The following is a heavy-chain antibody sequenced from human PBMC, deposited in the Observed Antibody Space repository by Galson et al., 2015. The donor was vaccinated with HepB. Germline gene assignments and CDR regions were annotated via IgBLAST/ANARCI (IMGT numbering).Heavy chain of an antibody. Sequence: SVKVSCKASGYTFTSYYMHWVRQAPGQGLEWMGIINPSGGSTSYAQKFQGRVTMTRDTSTSTVYMELSSLRSEDTAVYYCALGRGRGYSGYDRTWVYWGQGTLVTVSS. D-gene: IGHD5-12*01. CDR1: GYTFTSYY. CDR3: ALGRGRGYSGYDRTWVY. J-gene: IGHJ4*02. CDR2: INPSGGST. V-gene: IGHV1-46*03.